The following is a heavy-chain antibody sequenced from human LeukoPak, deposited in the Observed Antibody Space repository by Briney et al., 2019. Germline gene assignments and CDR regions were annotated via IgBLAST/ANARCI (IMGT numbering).Heavy chain of an antibody. Sequence: SVKVSCKASGGTFSSYAISWVRQAPGQGLEWMGGITPLFGTANYAQKFQGRVTITADESASTAYMELSSLRSEDTAVYYCAAASRITIFGVVITYFDYWGQGTLVTVSS. CDR3: AAASRITIFGVVITYFDY. D-gene: IGHD3-3*01. CDR1: GGTFSSYA. V-gene: IGHV1-69*13. CDR2: ITPLFGTA. J-gene: IGHJ4*02.